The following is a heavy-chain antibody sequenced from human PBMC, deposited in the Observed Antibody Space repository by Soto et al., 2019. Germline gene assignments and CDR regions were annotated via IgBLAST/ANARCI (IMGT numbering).Heavy chain of an antibody. V-gene: IGHV3-7*05. CDR2: IKQDGSEK. CDR3: ARAGWLRFYYYYYGMDV. Sequence: GGSLRLSCAASGFTFSSYWMSWVRQAPGKGLEWVANIKQDGSEKYYVDSVKGRFTISRDNAKNSLYLQMNSLRAEDTAVYYCARAGWLRFYYYYYGMDVWGQGTTVTVSS. CDR1: GFTFSSYW. J-gene: IGHJ6*02. D-gene: IGHD5-12*01.